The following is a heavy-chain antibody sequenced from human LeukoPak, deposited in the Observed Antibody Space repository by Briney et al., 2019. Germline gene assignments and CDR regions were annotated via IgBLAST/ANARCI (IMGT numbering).Heavy chain of an antibody. Sequence: PSEALSLTCTVSGDAISSSSYHWAWLRQPPGKGLAGIGSIYYSESTYYNPSLNNRVTISVDTSKNQVSLNLSSVAAADTAVYYCARRNMVRGLRGFDFWGQGTLVTVSS. CDR3: ARRNMVRGLRGFDF. V-gene: IGHV4-39*01. J-gene: IGHJ4*02. D-gene: IGHD3-10*01. CDR1: GDAISSSSYH. CDR2: IYYSEST.